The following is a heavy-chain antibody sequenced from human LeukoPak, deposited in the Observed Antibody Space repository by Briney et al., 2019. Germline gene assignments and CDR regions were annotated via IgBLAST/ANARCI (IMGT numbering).Heavy chain of an antibody. Sequence: PGGSLRLSCAASGFTFSSYTMHWVRQAPGKGLEWVAVISYDESHKYYADSVKGRFTISRDNSKNTLYLQMNSLRAEDTAVYYCARIGRYIAAAGTSDYWGQGTLVTVSS. CDR1: GFTFSSYT. V-gene: IGHV3-30-3*01. CDR2: ISYDESHK. J-gene: IGHJ4*02. CDR3: ARIGRYIAAAGTSDY. D-gene: IGHD6-13*01.